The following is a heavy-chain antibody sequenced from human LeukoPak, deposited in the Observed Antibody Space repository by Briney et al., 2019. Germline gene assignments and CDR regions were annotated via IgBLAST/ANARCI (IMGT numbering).Heavy chain of an antibody. CDR3: ASGLVRGAAAGTVDY. D-gene: IGHD6-13*01. CDR2: ISSSSSYI. Sequence: PGGSLRLSCAASRFTFSSYSMNWVRPAPGQGLAWPSSISSSSSYIYYADSVKGRFTISRDNAKNSLYLQMNSLRAEDTAVYYCASGLVRGAAAGTVDYWGQGTLVTVSS. CDR1: RFTFSSYS. V-gene: IGHV3-21*01. J-gene: IGHJ4*02.